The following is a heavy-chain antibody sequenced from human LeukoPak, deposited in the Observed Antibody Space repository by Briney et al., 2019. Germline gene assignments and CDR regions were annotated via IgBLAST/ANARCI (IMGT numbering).Heavy chain of an antibody. V-gene: IGHV1-69*04. Sequence: GSSVKVSCKASGGNFSSSSFSWVRQAPGQGLEWMGRVIPTLDIAHYAQKFQGRVTITADKSTSTAYMELSSLRSEDTAVYFCARVFYHDSSPYFARSIPTADYWGQGTLVTVSS. J-gene: IGHJ4*02. CDR3: ARVFYHDSSPYFARSIPTADY. D-gene: IGHD3-22*01. CDR1: GGNFSSSS. CDR2: VIPTLDIA.